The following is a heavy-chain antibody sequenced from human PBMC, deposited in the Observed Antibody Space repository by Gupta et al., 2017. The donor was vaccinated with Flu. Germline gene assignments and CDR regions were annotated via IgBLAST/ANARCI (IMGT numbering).Heavy chain of an antibody. Sequence: AWNWIRQSPSRGLEWLGRTYYRSKWYNDYAVSVKSRITINPDTSKNQFSLQLNSVTPEDTAVYYCARLQRAEGSALWFEPWGQGTLVTVSS. CDR3: ARLQRAEGSALWFEP. J-gene: IGHJ5*02. CDR2: TYYRSKWYN. D-gene: IGHD3-10*01. CDR1: A. V-gene: IGHV6-1*01.